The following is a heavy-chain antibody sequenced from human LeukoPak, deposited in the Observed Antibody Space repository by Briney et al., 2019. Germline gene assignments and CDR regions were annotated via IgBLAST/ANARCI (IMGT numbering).Heavy chain of an antibody. CDR3: ARAAGGEYQLLLDDDYYGMDV. Sequence: PSETLSLTCTVSGGSISSFYWSWIRQSPGRGLEWIGNIYYTGSTNYNPSLKSRVTISVDTSKTQFSLKLGSVTAADTAIYYCARAAGGEYQLLLDDDYYGMDVWGQGTTATVSS. CDR1: GGSISSFY. J-gene: IGHJ6*02. D-gene: IGHD2-2*01. V-gene: IGHV4-59*01. CDR2: IYYTGST.